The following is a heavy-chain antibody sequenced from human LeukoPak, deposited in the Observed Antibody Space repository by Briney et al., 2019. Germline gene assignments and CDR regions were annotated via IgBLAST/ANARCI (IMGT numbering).Heavy chain of an antibody. CDR3: ARGRIVVVPAAPIDY. CDR2: IKEDGSEK. D-gene: IGHD2-2*01. CDR1: GFTFSSYW. J-gene: IGHJ4*02. Sequence: PGGSLRLSCAASGFTFSSYWMSWVRQAPGKGLEWVANIKEDGSEKYYVDSVKGRFTISRDNAKNSLYLQMNSLRAEDTAMYYCARGRIVVVPAAPIDYWGEGTLVTVSS. V-gene: IGHV3-7*01.